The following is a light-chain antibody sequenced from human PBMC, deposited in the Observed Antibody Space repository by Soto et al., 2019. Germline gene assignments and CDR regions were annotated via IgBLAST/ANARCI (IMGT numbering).Light chain of an antibody. V-gene: IGKV1-39*01. CDR2: VAS. CDR3: QQSYNIPLT. CDR1: QTINSY. Sequence: DIPMTQSPSSLFASVGDTVTITCRASQTINSYLNWYQQKPGQDPKLLIYVASSLQNGVPSRFRGSGSGTDFTLSISSLEPEDFATYYCQQSYNIPLTFGPGTKLDFK. J-gene: IGKJ3*01.